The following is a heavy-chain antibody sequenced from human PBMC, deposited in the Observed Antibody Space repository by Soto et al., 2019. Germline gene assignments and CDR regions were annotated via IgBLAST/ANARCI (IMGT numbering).Heavy chain of an antibody. CDR3: ARSSGDYIPSRELDY. Sequence: EVHLVESGGGMVQPGGSLRLSCAASGFTVSSKYMNWVRQAPGKGLEWVSLINTDGNTHYAGSVNGRFTISRDNSKNTLYLQMDSLRVDDTAVYYCARSSGDYIPSRELDYWGRGTLVTVSS. J-gene: IGHJ4*01. CDR2: INTDGNT. D-gene: IGHD2-2*02. V-gene: IGHV3-66*01. CDR1: GFTVSSKY.